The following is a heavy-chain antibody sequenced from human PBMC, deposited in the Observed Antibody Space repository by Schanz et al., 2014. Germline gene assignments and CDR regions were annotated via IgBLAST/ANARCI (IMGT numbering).Heavy chain of an antibody. Sequence: QVQLQQWGAGLSKPSETLSLTCGVFGGTFSGYYWSWIRQPPGKGLEWIGQIYHTGGTNYNPSLRTTFAITVHATNNQFSHKLISITAADTAVYCCARGNNFDYADAVFNYYFYYMDVWGKGTTVTVSS. V-gene: IGHV4-34*01. CDR1: GGTFSGYY. J-gene: IGHJ6*03. CDR2: IYHTGGT. CDR3: ARGNNFDYADAVFNYYFYYMDV. D-gene: IGHD4-17*01.